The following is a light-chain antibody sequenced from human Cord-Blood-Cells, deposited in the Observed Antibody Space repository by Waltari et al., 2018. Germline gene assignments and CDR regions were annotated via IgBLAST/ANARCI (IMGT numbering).Light chain of an antibody. CDR2: KAS. Sequence: DLQMTQSPSTLSASVADRVTITCRASQSISSWLAWYQQKPGKAPKLLIYKASSLESGVPSRFSGSGSGTEFTLTISSLQPDDFATYYCQQYNSYSKTFGQGTKLEIK. CDR3: QQYNSYSKT. V-gene: IGKV1-5*03. J-gene: IGKJ2*01. CDR1: QSISSW.